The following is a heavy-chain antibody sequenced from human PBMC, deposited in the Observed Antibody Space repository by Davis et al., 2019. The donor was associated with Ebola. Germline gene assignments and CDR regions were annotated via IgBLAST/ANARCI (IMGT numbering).Heavy chain of an antibody. CDR3: ARGGLVPAALYL. J-gene: IGHJ3*01. D-gene: IGHD2-2*01. CDR1: GASMTSYY. Sequence: PSETLSLTCTVSGASMTSYYWSWIRQPPGKGLEWIGYIAYTGNTIYNPTLKSRVTISGDTSKKQFFLRPSSVTAADSAVYYCARGGLVPAALYLWGQGTMVTVSS. CDR2: IAYTGNT. V-gene: IGHV4-59*01.